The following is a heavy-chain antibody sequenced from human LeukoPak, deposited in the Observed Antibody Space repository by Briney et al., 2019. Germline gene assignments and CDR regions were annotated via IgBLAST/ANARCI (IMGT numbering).Heavy chain of an antibody. CDR1: GGSFSGYY. J-gene: IGHJ1*01. CDR2: INHSGST. V-gene: IGHV4-34*01. Sequence: SETLSLTCAVYGGSFSGYYWSWIRQPPGKGLEWIGEINHSGSTNYNPSLKSRVTISVDTSKNQFSLKLSSVTAADTAVYYCARGREAYCGGDCYSGDQTVEYFQHWGQGTLVTVSS. CDR3: ARGREAYCGGDCYSGDQTVEYFQH. D-gene: IGHD2-21*02.